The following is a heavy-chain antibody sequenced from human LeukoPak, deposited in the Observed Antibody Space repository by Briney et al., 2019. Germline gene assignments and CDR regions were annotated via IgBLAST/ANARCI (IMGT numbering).Heavy chain of an antibody. D-gene: IGHD3-10*01. V-gene: IGHV1-69*13. Sequence: SVKVSCKASGGTFSSYAISWVRQAPGQGLEWMGGIIPIFGTANYAQKFQGRVTITADESTSTAYMELSSLRSEDTAVSYCTRMGRVYYYGSGSEFDYWGQGTLVTVSS. J-gene: IGHJ4*02. CDR3: TRMGRVYYYGSGSEFDY. CDR2: IIPIFGTA. CDR1: GGTFSSYA.